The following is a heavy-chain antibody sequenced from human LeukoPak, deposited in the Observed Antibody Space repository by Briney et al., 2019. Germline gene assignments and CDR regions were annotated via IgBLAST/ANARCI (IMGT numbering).Heavy chain of an antibody. V-gene: IGHV4-59*12. D-gene: IGHD2-2*01. CDR1: GGSISSYY. J-gene: IGHJ6*02. CDR2: IYYSGST. CDR3: ARDERVVPAAKDYYYGMDV. Sequence: SETLSLTCTVSGGSISSYYWSWIRQPPGKGLEWIGYIYYSGSTNYNPSLKSRVTISVDTSKNQFSLKLSSVTAADTAVYYCARDERVVPAAKDYYYGMDVWGQGTTVTVSS.